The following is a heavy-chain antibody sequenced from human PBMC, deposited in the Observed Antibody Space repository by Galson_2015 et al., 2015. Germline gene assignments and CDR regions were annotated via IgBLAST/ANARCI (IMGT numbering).Heavy chain of an antibody. D-gene: IGHD6-6*01. Sequence: SLRLSCAVSGFTFSRYWMSWVRQAPGKGLEWVANIKQDGSEKYYADFVKGRFTISRDNAKNSLYLQMNSLRAEDTAVYYCARDEYSSSDYWGQGTLVIVSS. CDR3: ARDEYSSSDY. CDR2: IKQDGSEK. V-gene: IGHV3-7*01. J-gene: IGHJ4*02. CDR1: GFTFSRYW.